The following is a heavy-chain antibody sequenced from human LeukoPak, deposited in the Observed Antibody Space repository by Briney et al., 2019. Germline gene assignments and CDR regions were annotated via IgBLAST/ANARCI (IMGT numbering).Heavy chain of an antibody. Sequence: PGGPLRLSCAASGFTFSSYSMNWVRQAPGKGLEWVSSISSSSSYIYYADSVKGRFTISRDNAKNSLYLQMNSLRAEDTAVYYCARDRSGFSYYYYYGMDVWGQGTTVTVSS. J-gene: IGHJ6*02. D-gene: IGHD3-22*01. CDR2: ISSSSSYI. CDR3: ARDRSGFSYYYYYGMDV. V-gene: IGHV3-21*01. CDR1: GFTFSSYS.